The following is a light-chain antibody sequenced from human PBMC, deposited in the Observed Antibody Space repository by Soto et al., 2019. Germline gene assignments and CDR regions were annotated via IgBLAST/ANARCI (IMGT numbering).Light chain of an antibody. CDR1: QSVSSN. CDR3: QQRYTLIT. V-gene: IGKV3-15*01. Sequence: EIEMTQSPATLSLSPGERATLYCWASQSVSSNLAWYQQKPGQAPRLLMYDASTRATAFPARFSGSGSGTDFTLTISSLEPEDFAVYYCQQRYTLITFGPGTKVDIK. J-gene: IGKJ3*01. CDR2: DAS.